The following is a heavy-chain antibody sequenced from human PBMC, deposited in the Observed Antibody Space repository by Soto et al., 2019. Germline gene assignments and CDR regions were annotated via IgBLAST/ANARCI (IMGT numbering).Heavy chain of an antibody. D-gene: IGHD3-9*01. CDR3: AKDDPYYDILTGSGMDV. V-gene: IGHV1-3*01. CDR2: INAGNGNT. Sequence: ASVKVSCKASGYTFTSYAMHWVRQAPGQRLEWMGWINAGNGNTKYSQKFQGRVTITRDTSASTAYMELSSLRAEDTAVYYCAKDDPYYDILTGSGMDVWGQGTTVTVSS. J-gene: IGHJ6*02. CDR1: GYTFTSYA.